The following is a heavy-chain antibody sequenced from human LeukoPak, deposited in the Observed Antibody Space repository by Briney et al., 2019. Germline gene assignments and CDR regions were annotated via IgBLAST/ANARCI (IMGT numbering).Heavy chain of an antibody. CDR3: ARRGGSYYFDP. CDR2: IYPGDSDT. Sequence: PGESLKISCKGSGYDFSSYWIGWVRQLPGKGLEWMGIIYPGDSDTRYRPSFQGQVTISADKSIATAYLQWSSLKASDTAMYYCARRGGSYYFDPWGQGTLVTVSS. CDR1: GYDFSSYW. J-gene: IGHJ5*02. V-gene: IGHV5-51*01. D-gene: IGHD2-15*01.